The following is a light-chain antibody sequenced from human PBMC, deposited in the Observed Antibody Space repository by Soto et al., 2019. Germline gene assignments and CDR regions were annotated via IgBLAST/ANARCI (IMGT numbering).Light chain of an antibody. CDR3: QQYCNLPLT. V-gene: IGKV1-33*01. CDR1: QDFSNF. CDR2: DAS. Sequence: DIQMTQSPSSLSASVGDRVTITCQASQDFSNFLNWYQQKPGKAPKLLIYDASNLETGVPSRFSGGGSGTHFTFTISSLQPEDIATYYCQQYCNLPLTFGPGTKVDIK. J-gene: IGKJ3*01.